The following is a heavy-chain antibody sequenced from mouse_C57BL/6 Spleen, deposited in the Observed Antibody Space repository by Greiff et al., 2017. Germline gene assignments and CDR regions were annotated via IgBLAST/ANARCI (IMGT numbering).Heavy chain of an antibody. J-gene: IGHJ4*01. Sequence: EVQGVESGGGLVKPGGSLKLSCAASGFTFSDYGMHWVRQAPEKGLEWVAYISSGSSTIYYADTVKGRFTISRDNAKNTLFLQMTSLRSEDTAMYYCASSTDSSGYDYAMDYWGQGTSVTVSS. CDR2: ISSGSSTI. CDR3: ASSTDSSGYDYAMDY. D-gene: IGHD3-2*02. V-gene: IGHV5-17*01. CDR1: GFTFSDYG.